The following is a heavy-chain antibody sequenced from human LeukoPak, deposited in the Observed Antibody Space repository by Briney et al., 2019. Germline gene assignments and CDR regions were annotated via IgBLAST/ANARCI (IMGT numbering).Heavy chain of an antibody. D-gene: IGHD2-15*01. J-gene: IGHJ6*03. V-gene: IGHV1-46*01. Sequence: ASVKVSCKASGYTFTCYYMHWVRQAPGQGLEWMGIINPSGGSTSYAQKFQGRVTMTRDMSTSTVYMELSSLRSEDTAVYYCARDRAKMVAAIPNMDVWGKGTTVTVSS. CDR1: GYTFTCYY. CDR3: ARDRAKMVAAIPNMDV. CDR2: INPSGGST.